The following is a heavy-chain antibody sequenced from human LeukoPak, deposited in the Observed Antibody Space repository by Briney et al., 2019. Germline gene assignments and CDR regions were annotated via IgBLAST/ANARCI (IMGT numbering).Heavy chain of an antibody. J-gene: IGHJ6*02. V-gene: IGHV4-61*01. CDR1: GGSVSSGSYY. D-gene: IGHD3-3*01. Sequence: SEILSLTCTVSGGSVSSGSYYWSWIRQPPGKGLVWFGYIFYSGSTNYNPSLKSRVTISVDTSKNQFSLKLSSVTAAYTAVYYCARDRYDSYPMDVWGQGTTVTVSS. CDR2: IFYSGST. CDR3: ARDRYDSYPMDV.